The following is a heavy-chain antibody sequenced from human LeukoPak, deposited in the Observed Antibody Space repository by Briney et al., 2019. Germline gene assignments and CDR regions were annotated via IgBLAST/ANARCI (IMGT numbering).Heavy chain of an antibody. D-gene: IGHD3-22*01. J-gene: IGHJ4*02. CDR3: AKTGVYSYFEY. CDR2: ISYDGSNK. V-gene: IGHV3-30*18. CDR1: GFTFSRHD. Sequence: PGGSLRLSCVASGFTFSRHDMNWVRQAPGKGLEWVAVISYDGSNKYYADSVKGRFTISRDNSKNTLYLQMNSLRAEDTAVYYCAKTGVYSYFEYWGQGTLITVSS.